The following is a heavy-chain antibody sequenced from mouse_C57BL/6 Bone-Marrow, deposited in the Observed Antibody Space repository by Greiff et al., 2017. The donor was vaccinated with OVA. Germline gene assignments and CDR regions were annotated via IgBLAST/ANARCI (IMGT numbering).Heavy chain of an antibody. CDR2: IDPENGDT. V-gene: IGHV14-4*01. CDR3: TGITTVVATYYFDY. CDR1: GFNIKDDY. D-gene: IGHD1-1*01. Sequence: VQLQQSGAELVRPGASVKLSCTASGFNIKDDYMHWVKQRPEQGLEWIGWIDPENGDTEYASKFQGKATITADTSSNTAYLQLSSLTSEDTAVYYCTGITTVVATYYFDYWGQGTTLTVSS. J-gene: IGHJ2*01.